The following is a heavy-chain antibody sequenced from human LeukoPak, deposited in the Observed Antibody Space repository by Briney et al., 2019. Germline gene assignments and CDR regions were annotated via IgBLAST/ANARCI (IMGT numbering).Heavy chain of an antibody. CDR3: ASSVDCTNGVCYKSPFDY. CDR1: GGSISSYY. CDR2: IYYSGST. J-gene: IGHJ4*02. V-gene: IGHV4-59*01. D-gene: IGHD2-8*01. Sequence: SETLSLTCTVSGGSISSYYWSWIRQPPGEGLEWIGYIYYSGSTNYNPSLKSRVTISVDTSKNQFSLKLSSVTAADTAVYYCASSVDCTNGVCYKSPFDYWGQGTLVTVSS.